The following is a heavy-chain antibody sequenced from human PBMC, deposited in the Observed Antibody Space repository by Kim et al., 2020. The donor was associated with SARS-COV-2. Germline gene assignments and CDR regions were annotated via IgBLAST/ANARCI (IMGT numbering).Heavy chain of an antibody. V-gene: IGHV4-59*13. CDR1: GGSISSYY. Sequence: SETLSLTCTVSGGSISSYYWSWIRQPPGKGLEWIGYIYYSGSTNYNPSLKSRVTISVDTSKNQFSLKLSSVTAADTAVYYCARADYVDWYFDLWGRGTLVTVSS. CDR2: IYYSGST. D-gene: IGHD3-16*01. CDR3: ARADYVDWYFDL. J-gene: IGHJ2*01.